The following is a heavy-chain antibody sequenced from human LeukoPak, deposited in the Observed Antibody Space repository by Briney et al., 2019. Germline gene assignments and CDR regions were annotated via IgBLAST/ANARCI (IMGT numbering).Heavy chain of an antibody. Sequence: ASVKVSCKASGYTFTSYYVHWVRQAPGQGLEWMGVIKPSDGFTSYAQKFQGRLTVTRDMSTSTVYMELNSLRSEDAAVYFCGREIEGTTDYWGQGTLVTVSS. D-gene: IGHD1-7*01. CDR2: IKPSDGFT. CDR3: GREIEGTTDY. V-gene: IGHV1-46*01. J-gene: IGHJ4*02. CDR1: GYTFTSYY.